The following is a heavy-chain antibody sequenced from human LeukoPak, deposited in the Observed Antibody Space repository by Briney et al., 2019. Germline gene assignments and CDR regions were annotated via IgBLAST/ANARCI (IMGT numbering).Heavy chain of an antibody. D-gene: IGHD3-10*01. J-gene: IGHJ4*02. Sequence: SETLSLTCTVSGGSISSYYWSWIRQPPGKGLEWIGYIYYSGSTNYNPSLKSRVTISVDTSKNQFSLKLSSVTAADTAVYYCARSIWSGELLPDYWGQGTLVTVSS. CDR2: IYYSGST. V-gene: IGHV4-59*08. CDR1: GGSISSYY. CDR3: ARSIWSGELLPDY.